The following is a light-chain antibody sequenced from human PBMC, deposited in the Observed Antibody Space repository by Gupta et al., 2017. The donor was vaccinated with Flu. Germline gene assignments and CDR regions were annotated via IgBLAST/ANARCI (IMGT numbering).Light chain of an antibody. CDR2: EVS. CDR1: SSDVGGYNY. Sequence: QSALTQPASVSGSPGQSITISCTGTSSDVGGYNYVSWYQQHPGKAPKLMSYEVSNRPSGVSNRFSGSKSGNTASLTISGLQAEDEADYYCSSYTSSSTLVFGGGTKLTVL. J-gene: IGLJ2*01. CDR3: SSYTSSSTLV. V-gene: IGLV2-14*01.